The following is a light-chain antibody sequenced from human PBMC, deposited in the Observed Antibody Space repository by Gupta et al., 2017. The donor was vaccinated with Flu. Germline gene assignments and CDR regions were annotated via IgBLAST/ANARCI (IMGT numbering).Light chain of an antibody. J-gene: IGKJ2*03. V-gene: IGKV2-28*01. CDR1: QSLLHSNGYNY. CDR3: MQALQTPYS. Sequence: DIVMTQSPLSLPVTPGEPASISCRSSQSLLHSNGYNYLDWYLQKPGQSPQLLIYLGSNRASGVPDRFSGSGSGTDLTLKISRVEAEDVGVYYCMQALQTPYSCGQGTKLEIK. CDR2: LGS.